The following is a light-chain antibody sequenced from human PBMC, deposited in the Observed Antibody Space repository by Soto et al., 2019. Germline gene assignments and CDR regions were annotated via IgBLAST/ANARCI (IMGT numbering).Light chain of an antibody. CDR2: TFS. J-gene: IGKJ2*01. V-gene: IGKV2-40*01. CDR1: QSLLRSHDGNTY. CDR3: KQRSGFPYT. Sequence: DIVMTQTPLSLPVTPGEPASISCRSSQSLLRSHDGNTYLDWYLQKPEQSPQLLIYTFSYRASGVPGRFSDSLSGTGVSMKISRMEVEDVGVYLDGKQRSGFPYTCRQGTKLEIK.